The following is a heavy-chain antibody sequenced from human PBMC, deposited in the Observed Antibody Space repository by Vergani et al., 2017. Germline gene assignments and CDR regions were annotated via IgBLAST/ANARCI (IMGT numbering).Heavy chain of an antibody. J-gene: IGHJ4*02. CDR2: LTGGGGRT. D-gene: IGHD1-26*01. CDR1: GFTFSTYA. V-gene: IGHV3-23*01. CDR3: GKDAGSYENFCDS. Sequence: EVQLLESGGSLKQPGGSVRLSCAASGFTFSTYAMHWVRQAPGKGREWVSALTGGGGRTYYADSFKGRFLISRDNSRDTLYLLMNSRRPEDTATYYCGKDAGSYENFCDSWGQGTLVTVSS.